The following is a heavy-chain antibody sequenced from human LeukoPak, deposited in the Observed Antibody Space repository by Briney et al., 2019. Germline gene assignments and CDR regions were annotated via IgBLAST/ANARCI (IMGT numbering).Heavy chain of an antibody. Sequence: SETLSLTCTVSGGSISSYYWSWIRQPAGKGLEWIGRMSTSGSTNYNPSLKSRVTISVDTSKNQFSLNLISVTAADTAVYYCARGTYGSGNYFHDAFDIWAQGTMVTVS. J-gene: IGHJ3*02. V-gene: IGHV4-4*07. D-gene: IGHD3-10*01. CDR1: GGSISSYY. CDR2: MSTSGST. CDR3: ARGTYGSGNYFHDAFDI.